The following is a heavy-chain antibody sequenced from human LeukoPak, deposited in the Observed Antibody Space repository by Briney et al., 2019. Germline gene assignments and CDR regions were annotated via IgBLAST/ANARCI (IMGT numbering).Heavy chain of an antibody. CDR3: ARRIAVAGLGVYYGMDV. CDR1: GFTFSDYY. Sequence: GGSLRLSCAASGFTFSDYYMSWIRQAPGKGLEWVSYISSSSSYTNYADSVKGRFTISRDNAKNSLYLQMNNLRAEDTAVYYCARRIAVAGLGVYYGMDVWGKGTTVTVSS. V-gene: IGHV3-11*06. D-gene: IGHD6-19*01. CDR2: ISSSSSYT. J-gene: IGHJ6*04.